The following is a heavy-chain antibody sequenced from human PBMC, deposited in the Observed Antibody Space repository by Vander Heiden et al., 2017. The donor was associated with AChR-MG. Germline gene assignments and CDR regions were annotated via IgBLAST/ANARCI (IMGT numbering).Heavy chain of an antibody. Sequence: EVQLLESGGGLVQPGGSLRLSCAASGFTFSSYAMSWVRQAPGTGLEWVSAISGSGGSTYYADSVKGRFTISRDNSKNTLYLQMNSLRAEDTAVYYCAKDGVRYSSGWYVFDYWGQGTLVTVSS. CDR3: AKDGVRYSSGWYVFDY. CDR2: ISGSGGST. V-gene: IGHV3-23*01. J-gene: IGHJ4*02. CDR1: GFTFSSYA. D-gene: IGHD6-19*01.